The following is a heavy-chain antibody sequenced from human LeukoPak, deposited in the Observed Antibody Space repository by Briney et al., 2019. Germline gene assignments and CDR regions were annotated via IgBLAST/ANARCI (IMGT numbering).Heavy chain of an antibody. J-gene: IGHJ4*02. CDR1: GCTFSNYE. V-gene: IGHV3-48*03. CDR3: AAVIDY. CDR2: ISNSGNTK. Sequence: GGSLRLSCAASGCTFSNYEMNWIRQPPGKGLEWISYISNSGNTKYYAASVKGRFSISRDNANNSVYLQMNNLRAEDTAVYYCAAVIDYWGQGTLVTVSS.